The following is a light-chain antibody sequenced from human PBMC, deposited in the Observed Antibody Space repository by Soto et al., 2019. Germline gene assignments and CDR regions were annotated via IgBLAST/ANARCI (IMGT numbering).Light chain of an antibody. J-gene: IGKJ2*01. CDR2: DAS. CDR3: LQTYTVPRT. Sequence: DIQMTQSPSSLSASVGDRVTITCRSSQSISTSLCWFQQKPGRAPKLLISDASTLQSGVPSRFSGSGFGTDFPLTISSLQPEDFAAYYCLQTYTVPRTFGQGTNLAIK. V-gene: IGKV1-39*01. CDR1: QSISTS.